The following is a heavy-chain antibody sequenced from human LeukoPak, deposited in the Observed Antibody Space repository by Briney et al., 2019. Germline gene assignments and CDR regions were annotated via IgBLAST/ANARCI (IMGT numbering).Heavy chain of an antibody. Sequence: GGSLRLSCAASGFTFSSYEMNWVRQAPGKGLEWVSYISSSGSTIYYADSVKGRFTISRDNAKNSLYLQMNSLRAEDTAVYYCARAPDDYECARGQGTLVTVSS. CDR2: ISSSGSTI. D-gene: IGHD4/OR15-4a*01. CDR1: GFTFSSYE. V-gene: IGHV3-48*03. CDR3: ARAPDDYECA. J-gene: IGHJ4*02.